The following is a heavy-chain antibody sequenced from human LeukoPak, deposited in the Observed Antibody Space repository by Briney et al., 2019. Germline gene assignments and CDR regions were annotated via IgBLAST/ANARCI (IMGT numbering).Heavy chain of an antibody. Sequence: GASVKVSCKASGYTFSNYNINWVQQATGQGLEWMGWMNPNSGNTGYAEKFRGRVTITRNTSISTAYMVLSSLRSEDTAVYYCARGYPDFWSDYFGCMDVWGKGTTVTVSS. CDR1: GYTFSNYN. J-gene: IGHJ6*04. CDR3: ARGYPDFWSDYFGCMDV. D-gene: IGHD3-3*01. V-gene: IGHV1-8*03. CDR2: MNPNSGNT.